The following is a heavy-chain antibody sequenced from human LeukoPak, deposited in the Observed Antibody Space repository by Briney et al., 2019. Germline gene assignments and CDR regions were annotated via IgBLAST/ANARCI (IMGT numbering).Heavy chain of an antibody. CDR2: ISASGDTT. CDR1: AFTFTNYA. CDR3: GKDRPYDYDYSTASFDY. J-gene: IGHJ4*02. Sequence: GRSLRLSCAASAFTFTNYAMTWVRQAQGKGLEWGSTISASGDTTYYADSVKGRFTISRDNSKTTLYLHMNSLRADDTAIYYCGKDRPYDYDYSTASFDYWGQGTLVTVSS. V-gene: IGHV3-23*01. D-gene: IGHD5-12*01.